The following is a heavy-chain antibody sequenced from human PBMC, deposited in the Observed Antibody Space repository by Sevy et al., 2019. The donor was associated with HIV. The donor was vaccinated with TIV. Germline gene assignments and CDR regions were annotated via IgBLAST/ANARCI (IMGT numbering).Heavy chain of an antibody. D-gene: IGHD3-16*02. V-gene: IGHV4-34*01. CDR1: GGSFSGYY. J-gene: IGHJ4*02. CDR2: INHSGST. Sequence: SETLSLTCAVYGGSFSGYYWSWIRQPPGKGLEWIGEINHSGSTNYNPSLKSRVTISVDTSKNQFSLMLSSVTAADTAVYYCARGRAYYDYVWGSYRFDYWGQGTLVTVSS. CDR3: ARGRAYYDYVWGSYRFDY.